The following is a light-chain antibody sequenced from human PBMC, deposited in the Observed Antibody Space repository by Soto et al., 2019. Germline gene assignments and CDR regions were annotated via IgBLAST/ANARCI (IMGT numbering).Light chain of an antibody. Sequence: DIQMTQSPSSLSASVGDRVTITCRASQTISTHLNWYQQKPGKAPKLLIYAASTLQSGVPSRFSGSGSGTDFTLTINSLQPEDFAPYYCQQSLTIPYTFGQGTKLEIK. CDR3: QQSLTIPYT. V-gene: IGKV1-39*01. J-gene: IGKJ2*01. CDR1: QTISTH. CDR2: AAS.